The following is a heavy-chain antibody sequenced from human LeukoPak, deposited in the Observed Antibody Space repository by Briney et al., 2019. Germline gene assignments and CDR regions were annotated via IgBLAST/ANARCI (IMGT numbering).Heavy chain of an antibody. V-gene: IGHV1-2*02. CDR1: GYTFTGYY. CDR3: AREVAHCGGDCYPSTTNWFDP. CDR2: INPNSGGT. J-gene: IGHJ5*02. D-gene: IGHD2-21*02. Sequence: ASVKVSCKASGYTFTGYYMHWVRQAPGQGLEWMGWINPNSGGTNYAQKFQGRVTMTRDTSISTAYMEQSRLRSDDTAVYYCAREVAHCGGDCYPSTTNWFDPWGQGTLVTVSS.